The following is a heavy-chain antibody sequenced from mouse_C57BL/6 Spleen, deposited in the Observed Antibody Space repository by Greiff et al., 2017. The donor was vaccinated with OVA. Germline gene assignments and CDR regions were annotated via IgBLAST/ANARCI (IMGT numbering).Heavy chain of an antibody. CDR1: GYTFTSYW. Sequence: QQSCKASGYTFTSYWMHWVKQRPIHGREWIGNIDPSDSETHYNQKYKDKATLTVDKSSSTAYMQLSSLTSEDSAVYYCARGELGPGDFDCAMDYWGQGTTLTVSS. J-gene: IGHJ4*01. CDR2: IDPSDSET. D-gene: IGHD4-1*01. CDR3: ARGELGPGDFDCAMDY. V-gene: IGHV1-52*01.